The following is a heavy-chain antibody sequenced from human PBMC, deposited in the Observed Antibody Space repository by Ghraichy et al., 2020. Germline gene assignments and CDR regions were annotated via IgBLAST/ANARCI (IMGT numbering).Heavy chain of an antibody. Sequence: SQTLSLTCAVYGGSFSGYYWSWIRQPPGKGLEWIGEINHSGSTNYNPSLKSRVTISVDTSKNQFSLKLSSVTAADTAVYYCARGQRHSKAFGIAAAGRGSGIDYWGQGTLVTVSS. CDR1: GGSFSGYY. J-gene: IGHJ4*02. CDR3: ARGQRHSKAFGIAAAGRGSGIDY. D-gene: IGHD6-13*01. V-gene: IGHV4-34*01. CDR2: INHSGST.